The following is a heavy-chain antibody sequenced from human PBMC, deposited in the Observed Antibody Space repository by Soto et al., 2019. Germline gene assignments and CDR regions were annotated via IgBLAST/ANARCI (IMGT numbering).Heavy chain of an antibody. D-gene: IGHD3-22*01. CDR2: INPSGGST. CDR1: GYTFNIYY. J-gene: IGHJ3*02. V-gene: IGHV1-46*02. CDR3: ARDRDYYDSSGFYGGFDI. Sequence: ASVKFSCKASGYTFNIYYIHWVRQAPGQGLEWMGTINPSGGSTSYAQKFQGRVTMTRDTSTSTVYMELSSLRSEDTAMYYCARDRDYYDSSGFYGGFDIWG.